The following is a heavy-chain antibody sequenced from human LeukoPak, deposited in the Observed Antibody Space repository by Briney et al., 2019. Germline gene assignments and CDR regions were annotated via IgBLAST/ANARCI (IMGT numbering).Heavy chain of an antibody. CDR2: INPSGGSI. J-gene: IGHJ6*02. CDR1: GGTFSSYA. V-gene: IGHV1-46*01. D-gene: IGHD1-1*01. CDR3: ARSYGKEGMDV. Sequence: ASVKVSCKASGGTFSSYAISWVRQAPGQGLEWMGIINPSGGSISYAQKFQGRVTMTRDTSTSTIYMELSSLRSEDTAVYYCARSYGKEGMDVWGQGTTVTVSS.